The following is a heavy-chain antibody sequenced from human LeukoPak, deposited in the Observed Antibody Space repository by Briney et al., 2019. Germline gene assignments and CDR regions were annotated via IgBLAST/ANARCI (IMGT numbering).Heavy chain of an antibody. V-gene: IGHV3-30-3*01. CDR3: ARGGYYDTSGWGYALDI. CDR2: ISFDGSNK. J-gene: IGHJ3*02. Sequence: GGSLRLSCAASGFTFSTYAMHWVRQAPGKGLEWVAFISFDGSNKFYADSVKGRFTISRDNSKSTLYLQMNSLRAEDTAVYYCARGGYYDTSGWGYALDIWGQGTMVTVSS. CDR1: GFTFSTYA. D-gene: IGHD3-16*01.